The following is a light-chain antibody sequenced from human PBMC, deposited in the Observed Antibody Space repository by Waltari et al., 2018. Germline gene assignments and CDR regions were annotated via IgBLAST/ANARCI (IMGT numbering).Light chain of an antibody. CDR3: QQYGSSPFT. CDR2: GAS. CDR1: QSVSSSY. V-gene: IGKV3-20*01. Sequence: EIVLTPSPGTLSLSPGERATLSCRASQSVSSSYLAWYQQKPGQAPRLLIYGASSRATGIPDRFSSSGSVTDFTLTISRLEPEDFAVYYCQQYGSSPFTFGPGTKVDIK. J-gene: IGKJ3*01.